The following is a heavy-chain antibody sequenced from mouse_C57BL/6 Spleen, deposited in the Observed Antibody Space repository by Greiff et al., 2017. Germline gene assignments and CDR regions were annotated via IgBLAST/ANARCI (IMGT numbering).Heavy chain of an antibody. CDR2: INPNYGTT. J-gene: IGHJ2*01. CDR1: GYSFTDYY. Sequence: EVQLQQSGPELVKPGASVKISCKASGYSFTDYYMNWVKQSTGQSLEWIGVINPNYGTTSYNQKFKGKATLTVDQSSSTAYMQLSSLTSEDSADYYGTRGGLYYFDYWGQGTTLTVSS. CDR3: TRGGLYYFDY. V-gene: IGHV1-39*01. D-gene: IGHD1-1*02.